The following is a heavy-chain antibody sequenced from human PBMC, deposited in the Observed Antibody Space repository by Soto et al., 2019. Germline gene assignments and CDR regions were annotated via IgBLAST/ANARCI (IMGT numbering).Heavy chain of an antibody. CDR2: INHSGST. J-gene: IGHJ4*02. V-gene: IGHV4-34*01. Sequence: QVQLQQWGAGLLKPSETLSLTCAVYGGSFSGYYWSWIRQPPGKGLEWIGEINHSGSTNYNPSLKSRVTISVDTSKNQCSLKLSSVTAADTAVYYCARASRLEAVRADYWGQGTLVTVSS. CDR1: GGSFSGYY. D-gene: IGHD2-8*01. CDR3: ARASRLEAVRADY.